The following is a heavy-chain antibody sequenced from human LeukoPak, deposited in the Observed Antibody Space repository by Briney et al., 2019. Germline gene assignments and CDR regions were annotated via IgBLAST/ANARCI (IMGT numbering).Heavy chain of an antibody. CDR3: ARAPRYYDFWSGYDY. J-gene: IGHJ4*02. CDR1: GFTFSSCW. V-gene: IGHV3-74*01. Sequence: GGSLRLSCAASGFTFSSCWMHWVRQAPGKGLVWVSRINTDGSSTSYADSVKGRFTISRDNAKNTLYLQMNSLRAEDTAVYYCARAPRYYDFWSGYDYWGQGTLVTVSS. D-gene: IGHD3-3*01. CDR2: INTDGSST.